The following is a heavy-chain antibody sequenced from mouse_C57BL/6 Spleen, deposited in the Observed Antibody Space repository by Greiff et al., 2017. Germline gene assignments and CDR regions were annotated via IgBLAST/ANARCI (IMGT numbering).Heavy chain of an antibody. CDR3: ARHGKVYDYDGYYFDY. CDR1: GYTFTEYT. J-gene: IGHJ2*01. CDR2: FYPGSGSI. V-gene: IGHV1-62-2*01. Sequence: QVQLQQSGAELVKPGASVKLSCKASGYTFTEYTIHWVKQRSGQGLEWIGWFYPGSGSINYNEKFKNKATLTADKSSSTVYMELSRMTSEDSAVYFCARHGKVYDYDGYYFDYWGQGTTLTVSS. D-gene: IGHD2-4*01.